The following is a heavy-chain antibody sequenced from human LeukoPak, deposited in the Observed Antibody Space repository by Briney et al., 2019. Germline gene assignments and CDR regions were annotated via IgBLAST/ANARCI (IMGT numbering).Heavy chain of an antibody. J-gene: IGHJ3*02. CDR3: ARWEVTGGSRHDAFDI. CDR2: ISAYSGTT. V-gene: IGHV1-18*01. D-gene: IGHD2-15*01. CDR1: GYTFANYG. Sequence: GASVKVSCKASGYTFANYGISWVRQAPGQGLEWMGWISAYSGTTSYAQKLQGRVTMTTDTSTSTAYMDLRSLRSDDTAVYYCARWEVTGGSRHDAFDIWGQGTMVTVS.